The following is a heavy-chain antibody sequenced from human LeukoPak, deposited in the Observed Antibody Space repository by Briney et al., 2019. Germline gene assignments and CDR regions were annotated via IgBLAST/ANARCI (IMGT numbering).Heavy chain of an antibody. CDR3: AREGVAVAGTYFDY. CDR1: GGTFSSYA. Sequence: ASVKGSCKASGGTFSSYAISWVRQAPGQGLEWMGGIIPIFGTANYAQKFQGRVTITADKSTSTAYMELSSLRSEDTAVYYCAREGVAVAGTYFDYWGQGTLVTVSS. D-gene: IGHD6-19*01. V-gene: IGHV1-69*06. CDR2: IIPIFGTA. J-gene: IGHJ4*02.